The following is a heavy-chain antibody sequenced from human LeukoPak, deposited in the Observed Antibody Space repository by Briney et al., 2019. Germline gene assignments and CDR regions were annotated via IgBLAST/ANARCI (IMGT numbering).Heavy chain of an antibody. Sequence: PSETLSLTCTVSGGSISSSSYYWGWIRQPPGKGLEWIGSIYYSGSTYYNPSLKSRVTISVDTSKNQFSLKLSSVTAADTAVYYCAGSSGWYPGTGFDYWGQGTLATVSS. J-gene: IGHJ4*02. CDR2: IYYSGST. V-gene: IGHV4-39*01. CDR3: AGSSGWYPGTGFDY. CDR1: GGSISSSSYY. D-gene: IGHD6-19*01.